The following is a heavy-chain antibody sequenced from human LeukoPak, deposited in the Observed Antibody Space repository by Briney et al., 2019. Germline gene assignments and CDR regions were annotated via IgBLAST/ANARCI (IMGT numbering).Heavy chain of an antibody. CDR3: AKGHGLVVVHIDY. Sequence: GRSLRLSCAPSGFTFDDYAMHWVRQAPGKGLGWGSGISWKSGSIGYADSVKGRFTISRDNAKNSLYLQMNSLRAEDTALYYCAKGHGLVVVHIDYWGQGTLVTVSS. D-gene: IGHD2-15*01. J-gene: IGHJ4*02. CDR2: ISWKSGSI. CDR1: GFTFDDYA. V-gene: IGHV3-9*01.